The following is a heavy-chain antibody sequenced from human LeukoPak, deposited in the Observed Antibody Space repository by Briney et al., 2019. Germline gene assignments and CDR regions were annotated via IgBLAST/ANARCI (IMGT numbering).Heavy chain of an antibody. D-gene: IGHD3-9*01. J-gene: IGHJ4*02. Sequence: PSQTLSLTCTVSGVSISSGDYFWSWIRQPPGKGLEWIGEINHSGSTNYNPSLKSRVTISVDTSKNQFSLKLSSVTAADTAVYYCARGPFGLYDILTGYIGRGRSGYDTVFDYWGQGTLVTVSS. CDR1: GVSISSGDYF. V-gene: IGHV4-39*07. CDR2: INHSGST. CDR3: ARGPFGLYDILTGYIGRGRSGYDTVFDY.